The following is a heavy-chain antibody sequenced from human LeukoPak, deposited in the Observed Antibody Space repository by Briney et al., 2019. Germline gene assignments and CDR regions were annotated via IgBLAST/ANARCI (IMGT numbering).Heavy chain of an antibody. CDR3: AKTIYPVLDYYGLDV. CDR1: GFSFGGYA. J-gene: IGHJ6*02. Sequence: GGSLRLSCTTSGFSFGGYAMTGVRQAPGKGLQWVGFIRSKVYGETTEYAASVKGRFTMSRDDSRGIAYLEMNSLKIEDTAVYYCAKTIYPVLDYYGLDVWGQGTTVTVSS. D-gene: IGHD3-3*02. V-gene: IGHV3-49*04. CDR2: IRSKVYGETT.